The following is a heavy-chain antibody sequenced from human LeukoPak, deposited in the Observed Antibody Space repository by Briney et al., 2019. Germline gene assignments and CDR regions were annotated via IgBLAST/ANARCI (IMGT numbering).Heavy chain of an antibody. CDR1: GFTFSSYW. J-gene: IGHJ6*02. CDR3: ARGGGLDV. V-gene: IGHV3-7*03. Sequence: GGSLRLSCAASGFTFSSYWMNWARQAPGKGLEWVASINHNGNVNSYVDSVKGRFTISRDNAKNSLYLQMSNLRAEDTAVYFCARGGGLDVWGQGATVTVSS. CDR2: INHNGNVN. D-gene: IGHD3-16*01.